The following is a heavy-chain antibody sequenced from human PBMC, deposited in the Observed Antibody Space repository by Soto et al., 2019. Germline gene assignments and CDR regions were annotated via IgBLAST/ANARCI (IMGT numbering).Heavy chain of an antibody. D-gene: IGHD1-1*01. J-gene: IGHJ6*02. CDR1: AGTFSSYT. V-gene: IGHV1-69*02. CDR3: ARVELTTGTTLYYYYYGMDV. CDR2: IIPILGIA. Sequence: SVKVSCNASAGTFSSYTISWVRQAPGQGLEWMGRIIPILGIANYAQKFQGRVTITADKSTSTAYMELSSLRSEDTAVYYCARVELTTGTTLYYYYYGMDVWGQGTTVTVSS.